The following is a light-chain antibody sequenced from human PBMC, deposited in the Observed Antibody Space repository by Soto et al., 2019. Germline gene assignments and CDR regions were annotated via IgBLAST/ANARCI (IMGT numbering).Light chain of an antibody. Sequence: AIRMTQSPSSFSASTGDRVAITCRASQTISTYLHWYQQTPGKAPKLLIYDASRLQSGVPSRFSGSGSGTDFTLTISRLEPEDFAVYYCQQYGSSGTFGQGTKVDIK. J-gene: IGKJ1*01. V-gene: IGKV1-8*01. CDR2: DAS. CDR3: QQYGSSGT. CDR1: QTISTY.